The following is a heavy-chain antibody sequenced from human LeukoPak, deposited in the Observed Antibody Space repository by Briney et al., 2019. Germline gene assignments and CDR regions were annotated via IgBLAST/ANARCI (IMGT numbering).Heavy chain of an antibody. V-gene: IGHV3-21*01. J-gene: IGHJ6*02. Sequence: GGSLRLSCADSGFTFSSHGMHWVRQAPRKGLEWVSSITSGSSFIYYADSVEGRFTMSRDNAENSLYLQMNSLKADDTALYYCARGVYSSPNYYGVDVWGQGTTVTVSS. CDR1: GFTFSSHG. CDR3: ARGVYSSPNYYGVDV. D-gene: IGHD6-13*01. CDR2: ITSGSSFI.